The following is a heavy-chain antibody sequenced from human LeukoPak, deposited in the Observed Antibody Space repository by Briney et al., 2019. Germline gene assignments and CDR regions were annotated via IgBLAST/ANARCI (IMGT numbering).Heavy chain of an antibody. CDR1: GYTFTGYY. V-gene: IGHV1-2*02. Sequence: PVASVKVSCKATGYTFTGYYMHWVREAPGQGLEWMGWINPNSGGTNYAQKFQGRVTMTRDTSISTAYMELSRLRSDDTAVYYCARALPGIAVAGATESDYWGQGTLVTVSS. J-gene: IGHJ4*02. CDR2: INPNSGGT. CDR3: ARALPGIAVAGATESDY. D-gene: IGHD6-19*01.